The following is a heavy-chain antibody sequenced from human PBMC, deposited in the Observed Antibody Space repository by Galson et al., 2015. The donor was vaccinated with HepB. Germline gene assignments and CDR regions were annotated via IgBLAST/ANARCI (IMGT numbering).Heavy chain of an antibody. Sequence: SVKVSCKASGGTFSSYAISWVRQAPGQGLEWMGGIIPIFGTANYAQKFQGRVTITADESTSTAYMELSSLRSEDTAVYYCATIPHSGYDPSYYYYGMDVWGQGTTVTVSS. CDR3: ATIPHSGYDPSYYYYGMDV. D-gene: IGHD5-12*01. CDR2: IIPIFGTA. V-gene: IGHV1-69*13. CDR1: GGTFSSYA. J-gene: IGHJ6*02.